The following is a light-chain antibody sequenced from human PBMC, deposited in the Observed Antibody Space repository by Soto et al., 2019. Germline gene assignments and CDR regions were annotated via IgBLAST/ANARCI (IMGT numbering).Light chain of an antibody. CDR2: RDN. CDR3: ATWDDSLSGVV. V-gene: IGLV1-47*01. Sequence: QSVLTQPPATSGTPGQRVTISCSGSRSNIGTNLVYWYQQLPGTAPKLLIYRDNQRPSGVPDRFSGSKSGTSASLAISGLRSEDEAHYSCATWDDSLSGVVFGGGTKLTVL. J-gene: IGLJ2*01. CDR1: RSNIGTNL.